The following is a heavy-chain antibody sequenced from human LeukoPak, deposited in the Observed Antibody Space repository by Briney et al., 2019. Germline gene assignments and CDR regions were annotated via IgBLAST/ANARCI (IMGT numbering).Heavy chain of an antibody. CDR1: GGSISGYY. CDR2: IYYSGST. D-gene: IGHD5-18*01. Sequence: SETLSLTCTVSGGSISGYYWSWIRQPPGKGLEWIGYIYYSGSTNYNPSLKSRVTISVDTSKNQFSLKLSSVTAADTAVYYCARWNSYGYVGTIDYWGQGTLVTVSS. V-gene: IGHV4-59*01. CDR3: ARWNSYGYVGTIDY. J-gene: IGHJ4*02.